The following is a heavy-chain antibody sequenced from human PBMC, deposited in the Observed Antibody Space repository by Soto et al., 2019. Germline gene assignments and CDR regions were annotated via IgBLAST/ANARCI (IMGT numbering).Heavy chain of an antibody. Sequence: GASVKVSCKASGYTFTGDYMHWVRQAPGQGLEWMGWINPNSGGTNYAQKFQGWVTMTRDTSISTAYMELSRLRSDDTAVYYCARGSSSYYYYYGMDVWGQGTTVTVSS. V-gene: IGHV1-2*04. J-gene: IGHJ6*02. D-gene: IGHD6-6*01. CDR3: ARGSSSYYYYYGMDV. CDR1: GYTFTGDY. CDR2: INPNSGGT.